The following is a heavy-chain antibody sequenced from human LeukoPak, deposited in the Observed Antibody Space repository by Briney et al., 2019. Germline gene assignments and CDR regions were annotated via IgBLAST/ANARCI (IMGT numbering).Heavy chain of an antibody. Sequence: SETLSLTCAVYGGSFSGYYWSWIRQPPGKGLEWIGEINHSGSTNYNPSLKSRVTISVDTSKNQFSLKLSSVTAADTAVYYCARAPTFFGVVITRGYYYGMDVWGQGTTVTVSS. V-gene: IGHV4-34*01. D-gene: IGHD3-3*01. CDR3: ARAPTFFGVVITRGYYYGMDV. CDR1: GGSFSGYY. CDR2: INHSGST. J-gene: IGHJ6*02.